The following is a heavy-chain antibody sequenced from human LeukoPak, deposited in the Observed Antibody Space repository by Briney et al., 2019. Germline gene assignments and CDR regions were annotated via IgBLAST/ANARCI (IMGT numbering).Heavy chain of an antibody. CDR3: ARGKYYYDSTLGY. CDR2: MNPNSGNT. J-gene: IGHJ4*02. CDR1: GYTFTSYD. D-gene: IGHD3-22*01. V-gene: IGHV1-8*03. Sequence: GASVKVSCKASGYTFTSYDINWVRQATGQGLEWMGWMNPNSGNTGYAQKIQGRVTITRNTSISTAYMELSSLRSEDTAVYYCARGKYYYDSTLGYWGQGTLVTVSS.